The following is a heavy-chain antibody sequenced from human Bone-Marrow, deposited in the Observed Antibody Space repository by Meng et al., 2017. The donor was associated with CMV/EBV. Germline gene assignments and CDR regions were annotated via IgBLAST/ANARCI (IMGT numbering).Heavy chain of an antibody. Sequence: SGGTFSSYNIRWVRRAPGQGLEWMGRIIPILGIANYAQKFQGRVTITADKSTSTASMELSSLRSEDTAVYYCARGYYDSSGYYPWDYWGQGTLVTVSS. D-gene: IGHD3-22*01. CDR1: GGTFSSYN. J-gene: IGHJ4*02. CDR3: ARGYYDSSGYYPWDY. CDR2: IIPILGIA. V-gene: IGHV1-69*02.